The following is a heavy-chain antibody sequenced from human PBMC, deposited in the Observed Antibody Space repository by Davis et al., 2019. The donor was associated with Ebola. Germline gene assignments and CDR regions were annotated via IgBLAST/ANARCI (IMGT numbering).Heavy chain of an antibody. V-gene: IGHV3-7*03. J-gene: IGHJ4*02. D-gene: IGHD3-10*01. CDR2: IKQDGSEK. Sequence: GESLKISCAASGFTFSSYWMSWVRQAPGKGLEWVANIKQDGSEKYYVDSVKGRFTISRDDSKNTAYLQMNSLKTEDTAVYYCTSSGDYGDYWGQGTLVTVSS. CDR3: TSSGDYGDY. CDR1: GFTFSSYW.